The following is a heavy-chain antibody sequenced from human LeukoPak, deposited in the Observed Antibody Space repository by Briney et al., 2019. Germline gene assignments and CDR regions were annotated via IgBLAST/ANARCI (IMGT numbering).Heavy chain of an antibody. D-gene: IGHD1-14*01. CDR1: GYSLTDYY. Sequence: SETLSLTCTASGYSLTDYYWSWIRQPPGKGLEWIAYSHHSGENKYNPALNSGITISVHTSKQQFSLKVSAVTATDTAVYYCARQPGGTAAFDIWGQGTTVTVSA. CDR2: SHHSGEN. CDR3: ARQPGGTAAFDI. J-gene: IGHJ3*02. V-gene: IGHV4-59*08.